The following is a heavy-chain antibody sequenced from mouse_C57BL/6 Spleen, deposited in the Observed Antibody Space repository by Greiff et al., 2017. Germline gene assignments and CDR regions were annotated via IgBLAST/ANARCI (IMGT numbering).Heavy chain of an antibody. J-gene: IGHJ4*01. Sequence: VQLQQSGPGLVKPSQSLFLTCSITGFPITSGYYWIWIRQSPGKPLEWMGYITHSGETFYNPSLQSPISITRETSKNQFFLQLNSVTTEDTAMYYCAGGEDYYAMDYWGQGTSVTVSS. CDR2: ITHSGET. CDR1: GFPITSGYY. V-gene: IGHV12-3*01. CDR3: AGGEDYYAMDY.